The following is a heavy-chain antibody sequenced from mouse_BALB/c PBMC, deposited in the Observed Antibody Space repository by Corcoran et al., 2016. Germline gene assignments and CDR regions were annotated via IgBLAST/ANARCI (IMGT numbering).Heavy chain of an antibody. CDR1: GFNIKDTY. CDR3: ARDYDYDDAMDY. CDR2: IDPANGNT. V-gene: IGHV14-3*02. D-gene: IGHD2-4*01. Sequence: EVQLQQSGAELVMPGASVKLSCTASGFNIKDTYMHWVKQRPEQGLEWIGRIDPANGNTKYDPKFQGKATITADTSSNTAYLQLSSLTSEDTAVYYCARDYDYDDAMDYWGQGTSVTVSS. J-gene: IGHJ4*01.